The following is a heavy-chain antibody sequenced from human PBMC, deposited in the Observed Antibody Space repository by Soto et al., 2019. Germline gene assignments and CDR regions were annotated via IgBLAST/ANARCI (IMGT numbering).Heavy chain of an antibody. CDR2: IIPMLPVT. V-gene: IGHV1-69*02. D-gene: IGHD2-2*01. Sequence: QVHLIQSGAEVKKPGSSVKVSCKAAGGTFNTYTLLWVRQAPGHGLEWMGRIIPMLPVTNSAQKFQGRLTLTAHKSTGTAFMELTSFTSDDTAVFYSSIGSWSAETFDVWGQGTMVTVSS. J-gene: IGHJ3*01. CDR3: SIGSWSAETFDV. CDR1: GGTFNTYT.